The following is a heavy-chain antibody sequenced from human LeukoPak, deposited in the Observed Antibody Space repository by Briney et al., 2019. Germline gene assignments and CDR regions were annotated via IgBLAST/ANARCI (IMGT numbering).Heavy chain of an antibody. CDR2: IRASGAYT. Sequence: GGSLRLSCVASGFTFSSYYMSWVRQAPGQGLEWMACIRASGAYTYYADSVQGRFTISRDNSMNTFYLEMSSLRVEDTAVYYCAKDRSGDFDYWGQGTMVIVSS. CDR3: AKDRSGDFDY. D-gene: IGHD2-15*01. CDR1: GFTFSSYY. J-gene: IGHJ4*02. V-gene: IGHV3-23*01.